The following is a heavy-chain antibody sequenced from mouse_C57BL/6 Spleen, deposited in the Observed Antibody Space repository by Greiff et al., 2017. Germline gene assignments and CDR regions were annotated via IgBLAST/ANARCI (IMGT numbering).Heavy chain of an antibody. CDR1: GYTFTSYW. CDR2: IYPGSGST. V-gene: IGHV1-55*01. CDR3: ARPDYYGSSTGYFDD. J-gene: IGHJ1*03. Sequence: VQLQQPGAELVKPGASVKMSCKASGYTFTSYWITWVKQRPGQGLEWIGDIYPGSGSTNYNEKFKSKATLTVDTSSSTAYMQLSSLTSEDAAVYYCARPDYYGSSTGYFDDWGTGTTVTVAS. D-gene: IGHD1-1*01.